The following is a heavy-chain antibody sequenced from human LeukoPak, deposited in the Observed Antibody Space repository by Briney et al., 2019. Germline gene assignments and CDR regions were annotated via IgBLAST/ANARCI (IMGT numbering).Heavy chain of an antibody. V-gene: IGHV4-61*02. J-gene: IGHJ5*02. Sequence: SETLSLTCTVSGGSISSGSYYWSWIRQPAGKGLEWIGRIYTSGSTNYNPSLKSRVTISVDTSKNQFSLKLSSVTAADTAVYYCARAHLAPLWFDPWGQGTLVTVSS. CDR3: ARAHLAPLWFDP. D-gene: IGHD3-3*02. CDR2: IYTSGST. CDR1: GGSISSGSYY.